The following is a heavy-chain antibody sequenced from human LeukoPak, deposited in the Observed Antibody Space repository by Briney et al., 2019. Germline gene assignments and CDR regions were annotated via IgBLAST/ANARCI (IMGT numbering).Heavy chain of an antibody. CDR3: ARDIPYSSGWSSAFDT. CDR1: GYTFTGYY. Sequence: ASVKVSCKASGYTFTGYYMHWVRQAPGQGLEWMGWINPNSGGTNYAQKFQGRVTITADKSTSTAYMELSSLRSEDTAVYYCARDIPYSSGWSSAFDTWGQGTMVTVSS. D-gene: IGHD6-19*01. J-gene: IGHJ3*02. CDR2: INPNSGGT. V-gene: IGHV1-2*02.